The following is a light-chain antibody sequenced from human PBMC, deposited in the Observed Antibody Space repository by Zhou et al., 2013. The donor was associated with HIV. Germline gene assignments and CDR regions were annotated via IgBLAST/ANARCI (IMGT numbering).Light chain of an antibody. V-gene: IGKV1-33*01. CDR3: QKYDGVPWT. J-gene: IGKJ1*01. Sequence: DIQMTQSPSSLSASLGDRVTITCQASQAIHNYLSWYQQKPGKAPKLLIYDASNLETRVPSRFSGSGSETDFSFTISSLQPEDVATYYCQKYDGVPWTFGQGTKVEIK. CDR1: QAIHNY. CDR2: DAS.